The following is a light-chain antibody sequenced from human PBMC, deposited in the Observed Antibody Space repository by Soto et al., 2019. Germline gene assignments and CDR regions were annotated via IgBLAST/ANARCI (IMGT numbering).Light chain of an antibody. J-gene: IGLJ1*01. V-gene: IGLV2-23*01. CDR1: SSDVGSYNL. Sequence: QSVLTQPASVSGSPGQSITISCTGTSSDVGSYNLFSWFQHHPGKAPKLMIYEGNKRPSGVSNRFSGSKPGNTASLTISGLQAEDEADYYCCSYASSSTYVFGTGTKVTVL. CDR3: CSYASSSTYV. CDR2: EGN.